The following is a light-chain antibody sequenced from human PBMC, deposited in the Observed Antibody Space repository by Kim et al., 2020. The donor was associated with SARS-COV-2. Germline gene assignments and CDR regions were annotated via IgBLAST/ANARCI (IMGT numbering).Light chain of an antibody. CDR2: DAS. J-gene: IGKJ4*01. CDR3: QQRSRWVN. V-gene: IGKV3-11*01. Sequence: EIVLSQSPATLSLSPGERATLSCRASQSVARYLAWYQQKPGQAPRLLIYDASKRATGVPARFSGSGSGTDYTLTITSLDPEDSAVYYCQQRSRWVNFGGGTKVDIK. CDR1: QSVARY.